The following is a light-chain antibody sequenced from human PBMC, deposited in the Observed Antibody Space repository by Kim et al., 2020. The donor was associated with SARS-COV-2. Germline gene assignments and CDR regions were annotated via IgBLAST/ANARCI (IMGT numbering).Light chain of an antibody. J-gene: IGKJ1*01. CDR2: AAS. CDR3: LQYTGYPRT. CDR1: QVVRED. V-gene: IGKV1-17*01. Sequence: ASVGDRVTIPCRASQVVREDLAWFQQKPGKAPGRLIYAASTLQSGVPSRFSGSGSGKEFTLTISSLQPEDFATYYCLQYTGYPRTFGQGTKVDIK.